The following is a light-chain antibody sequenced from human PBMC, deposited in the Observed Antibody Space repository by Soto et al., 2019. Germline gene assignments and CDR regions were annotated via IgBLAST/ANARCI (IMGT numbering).Light chain of an antibody. J-gene: IGKJ1*01. CDR3: QQYDSCPWT. CDR2: DAS. Sequence: DIQMTQYPSTLSAAVGDRVAITCRDSQDISKWLAWYQQKPGKPPKLLIYDASGLDSGVPSRFSGSGYGTEFTLTIRGLQPEDFSTFYCQQYDSCPWTFGPGTNVDI. CDR1: QDISKW. V-gene: IGKV1-5*01.